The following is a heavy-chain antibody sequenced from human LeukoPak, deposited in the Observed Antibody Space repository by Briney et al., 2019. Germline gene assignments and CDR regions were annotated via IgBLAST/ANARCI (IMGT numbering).Heavy chain of an antibody. Sequence: GGSLRLSCAASGFTVSSNYMSWVRQAPGKGLEWVSVIYSGGSTYYADSVKGRFTISRDNSKNTLYLQMNSLRAEDTAVYYCARDELSSGWYAHLDYWGQGTLVTVSS. J-gene: IGHJ4*02. CDR2: IYSGGST. V-gene: IGHV3-53*05. CDR3: ARDELSSGWYAHLDY. CDR1: GFTVSSNY. D-gene: IGHD6-19*01.